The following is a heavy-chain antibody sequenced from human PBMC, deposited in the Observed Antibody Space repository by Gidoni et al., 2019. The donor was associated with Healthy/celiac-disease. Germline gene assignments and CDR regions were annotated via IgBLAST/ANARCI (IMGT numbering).Heavy chain of an antibody. Sequence: QVQLQESGPGLVKPSETLSLTCTVSGYSSSSGYYWGWIRQPPGKGLEWIGRTYNSGSTYYNPFLKSRVTISVNTSKNQFSMKLSSVTAADKAVYYCARGSTVTTPGYWGQGTLVTVSS. J-gene: IGHJ4*02. CDR2: TYNSGST. CDR1: GYSSSSGYY. D-gene: IGHD4-17*01. V-gene: IGHV4-38-2*02. CDR3: ARGSTVTTPGY.